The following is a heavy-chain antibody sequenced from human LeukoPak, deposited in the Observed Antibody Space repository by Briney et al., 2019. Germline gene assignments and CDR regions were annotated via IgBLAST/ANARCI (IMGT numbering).Heavy chain of an antibody. CDR1: GYTFAGYY. Sequence: ASVKVSCMASGYTFAGYYMHWVRQAPGQGLEWMGWINPNSGDTNNAQKFQGRVTMTSDMSISTAYMELSSLTSDDTAVYYCARAVAAIVNWFDPWGQGTLVTVSS. V-gene: IGHV1-2*02. CDR2: INPNSGDT. J-gene: IGHJ5*02. CDR3: ARAVAAIVNWFDP. D-gene: IGHD6-13*01.